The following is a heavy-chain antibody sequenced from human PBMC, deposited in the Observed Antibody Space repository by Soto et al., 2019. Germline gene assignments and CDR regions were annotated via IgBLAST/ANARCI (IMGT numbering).Heavy chain of an antibody. J-gene: IGHJ6*02. Sequence: SETLSLTCTVSGGSISSGGYHWSWIRQHPGKGLEWIGYIYYSGSTYYNPSLKSRVTISVDTSKNQFSLKLSSVTAADTAVYYCARDRAARPTSDYYGMDVWGQGTTVTVSS. CDR2: IYYSGST. CDR1: GGSISSGGYH. CDR3: ARDRAARPTSDYYGMDV. D-gene: IGHD6-6*01. V-gene: IGHV4-31*03.